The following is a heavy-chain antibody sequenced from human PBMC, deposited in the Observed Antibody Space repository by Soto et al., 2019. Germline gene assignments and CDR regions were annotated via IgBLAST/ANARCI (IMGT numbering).Heavy chain of an antibody. J-gene: IGHJ4*02. CDR1: GYTFSDYG. D-gene: IGHD3-9*01. Sequence: GGSLTLSCAASGYTFSDYGISWVRQASGQRLEWIGWISAYNGHTNYAQKLQGRVTMTTETSTSTAYMELTSLTSDDPAVYYCARDDGLLTGYLSSCDYWGQGTLVTVSS. CDR2: ISAYNGHT. CDR3: ARDDGLLTGYLSSCDY. V-gene: IGHV1-18*01.